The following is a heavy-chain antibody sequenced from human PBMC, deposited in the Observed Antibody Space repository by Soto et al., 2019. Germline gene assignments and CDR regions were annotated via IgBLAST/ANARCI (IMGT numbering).Heavy chain of an antibody. D-gene: IGHD2-8*01. J-gene: IGHJ4*02. CDR3: ARVAGCTNGVCSYKPFFEY. V-gene: IGHV4-38-2*01. Sequence: SETLSLTCAFSVCSISSGYYWGWIRQPPGKGLEWIGSIYHSGSTYYNPSLKSRVTISVDTSKNQFSLKLSSVTAADTAVYYCARVAGCTNGVCSYKPFFEYLGQGTLVIVS. CDR2: IYHSGST. CDR1: VCSISSGYY.